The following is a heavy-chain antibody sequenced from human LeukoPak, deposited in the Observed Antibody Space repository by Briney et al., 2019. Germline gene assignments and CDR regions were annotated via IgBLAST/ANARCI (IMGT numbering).Heavy chain of an antibody. CDR2: ISGNGGNT. V-gene: IGHV3-23*01. Sequence: GGSLRLSCAASGFTFSSYAMSWVRQAPGKRLDWVSTISGNGGNTYYADSVKGRFTISRDNSKNTLYLQINTLRAEDMAVYYCAKVVISWGPTSQDYWGQGTLVTASS. CDR1: GFTFSSYA. CDR3: AKVVISWGPTSQDY. J-gene: IGHJ4*02. D-gene: IGHD6-13*01.